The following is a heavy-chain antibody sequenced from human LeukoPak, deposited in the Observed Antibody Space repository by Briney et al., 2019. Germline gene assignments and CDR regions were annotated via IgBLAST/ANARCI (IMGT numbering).Heavy chain of an antibody. CDR2: IIPIFGTA. D-gene: IGHD2-2*01. CDR3: ARDRGDIVVVRGAFDI. V-gene: IGHV1-69*13. J-gene: IGHJ3*02. Sequence: SVKVSCKASGGTFSSYAISWVRQAPGQGLEWMGGIIPIFGTANYAQKFQGRVTITADESTSTDYMELSSLRSEDTAVYYCARDRGDIVVVRGAFDIWGQGTMVIVSS. CDR1: GGTFSSYA.